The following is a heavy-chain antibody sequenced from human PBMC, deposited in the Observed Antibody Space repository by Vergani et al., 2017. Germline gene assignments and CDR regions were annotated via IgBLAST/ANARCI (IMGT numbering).Heavy chain of an antibody. CDR2: IKSDGRT. V-gene: IGHV3-66*02. CDR3: TRSECSGTTCYGHYFDL. Sequence: EVQLAESGGNLVQPGGSLRLSCAVSGFSVTTNYMNWVRQAPGRGLEWVSVIKSDGRTSYAESVRGRFTISRDTSRNAVYLQMNILRVEDTGVYYCTRSECSGTTCYGHYFDLWGHGILVTVSS. D-gene: IGHD2-15*01. CDR1: GFSVTTNY. J-gene: IGHJ4*01.